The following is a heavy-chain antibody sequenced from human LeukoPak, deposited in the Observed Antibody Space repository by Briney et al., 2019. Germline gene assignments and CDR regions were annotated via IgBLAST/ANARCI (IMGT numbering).Heavy chain of an antibody. V-gene: IGHV4-34*01. CDR1: GGSFRGYY. CDR2: INHSGGT. Sequence: PSETLSLTCAVYGGSFRGYYWSWIRQPPGKGLEWSGEINHSGGTNYNPSLKGRVTISVDTSKNQFSLKLSSVTAADTAVYYCARGGAAAFYYYYYYGMDVWGQGTTVTVSS. D-gene: IGHD6-13*01. CDR3: ARGGAAAFYYYYYYGMDV. J-gene: IGHJ6*02.